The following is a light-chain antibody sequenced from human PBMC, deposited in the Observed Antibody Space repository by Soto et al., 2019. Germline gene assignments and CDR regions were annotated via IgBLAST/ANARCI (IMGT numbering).Light chain of an antibody. CDR3: QQYNNWLT. CDR2: GAS. CDR1: ESVSSN. V-gene: IGKV3-15*01. J-gene: IGKJ4*01. Sequence: EIGMTQSPATLSVSPVERATLSCRASESVSSNLAWYQQKPGQAPRLLIYGASTRATGIPARFSGSGSGTEFTLTISSLQSEDFALYYCQQYNNWLTFGGGTKVEIQ.